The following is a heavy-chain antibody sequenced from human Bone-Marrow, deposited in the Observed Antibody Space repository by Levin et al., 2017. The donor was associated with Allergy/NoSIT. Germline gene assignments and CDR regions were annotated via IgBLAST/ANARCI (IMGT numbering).Heavy chain of an antibody. V-gene: IGHV4-30-4*01. D-gene: IGHD4-23*01. J-gene: IGHJ3*02. CDR3: ARNYGGNMRAAFDI. CDR1: GGSISSGDYY. CDR2: IYYSGST. Sequence: SQTLSLTCTVSGGSISSGDYYWSWIRQPPGKGLEWIGYIYYSGSTYYNPSLKSRVTISVDTSKNQFSLKLSSVTAADTAVYYCARNYGGNMRAAFDIWGQGTMVTVSS.